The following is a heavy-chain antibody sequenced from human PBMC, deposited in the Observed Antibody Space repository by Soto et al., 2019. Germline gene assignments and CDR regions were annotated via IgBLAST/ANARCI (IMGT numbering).Heavy chain of an antibody. V-gene: IGHV4-59*08. D-gene: IGHD3-3*01. J-gene: IGHJ6*03. CDR1: GGSISSYY. Sequence: QVQLQESGPGLVKPSETLSLTCTVSGGSISSYYWSWIRQPPGKGLEWIGYIYYSGSTNYNPSLKSRVTISVDTSKSQFSLKLSSVTAADTAVYYCARGTVYDFWSGYYTTYYYYMDVWGKGTTVTVSS. CDR2: IYYSGST. CDR3: ARGTVYDFWSGYYTTYYYYMDV.